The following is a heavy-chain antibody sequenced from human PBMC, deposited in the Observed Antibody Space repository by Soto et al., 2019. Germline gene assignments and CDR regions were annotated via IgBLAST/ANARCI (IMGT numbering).Heavy chain of an antibody. J-gene: IGHJ2*01. D-gene: IGHD3-16*01. Sequence: QVQLQESGPGLVKPSETLSLTCTVSGDYISSHYWSWIRQPPGKGLEWIGYVYHSGKTASKASLKRRVTISMDASKKHISLSLTSATAADTAVYYCARPRGTTPAVWYFDLWGRGTLVTVSS. V-gene: IGHV4-59*08. CDR3: ARPRGTTPAVWYFDL. CDR1: GDYISSHY. CDR2: VYHSGKT.